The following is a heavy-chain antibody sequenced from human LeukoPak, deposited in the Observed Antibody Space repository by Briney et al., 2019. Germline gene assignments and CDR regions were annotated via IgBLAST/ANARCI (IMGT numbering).Heavy chain of an antibody. CDR1: GFTFSSYA. V-gene: IGHV3-23*01. D-gene: IGHD1-20*01. Sequence: GGFLRLSCAASGFTFSSYAMSWVRQAPGKGLEWVSAISGSGGSTYYADSVKGRFTISRDNSKNTLYLQMNSLRAEDTAVYYCAKKYGRYNWNYLDYWGQGTLVTVSS. J-gene: IGHJ4*02. CDR2: ISGSGGST. CDR3: AKKYGRYNWNYLDY.